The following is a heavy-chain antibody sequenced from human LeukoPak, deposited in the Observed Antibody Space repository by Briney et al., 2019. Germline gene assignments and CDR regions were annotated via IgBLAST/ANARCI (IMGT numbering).Heavy chain of an antibody. CDR3: AREHPLAAGPYFDY. CDR2: ISYDGSNK. V-gene: IGHV3-30-3*01. D-gene: IGHD6-6*01. Sequence: GGSLRLSCAASGFTFSSYAMHWVRQAPGKGLEWVAVISYDGSNKYYADSVKGRFTISRDNSKNTLYLQMNSLRAEDTAVYYCAREHPLAAGPYFDYWGQGTLVTVSS. CDR1: GFTFSSYA. J-gene: IGHJ4*02.